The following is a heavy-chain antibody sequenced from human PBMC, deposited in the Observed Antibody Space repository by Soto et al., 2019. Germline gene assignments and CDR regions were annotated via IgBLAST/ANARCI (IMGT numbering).Heavy chain of an antibody. V-gene: IGHV3-23*01. Sequence: GGSLRLSCAASGFTFSSYAMSWVRQAPGKGLEWVSAISGSGGSKYYADSVKGRFTISRDNSKNTLYLQMNSLRAEDTAVYYCAKGRCSGGSCYLDYWGQGTLVTVSS. CDR1: GFTFSSYA. CDR3: AKGRCSGGSCYLDY. J-gene: IGHJ4*02. D-gene: IGHD2-15*01. CDR2: ISGSGGSK.